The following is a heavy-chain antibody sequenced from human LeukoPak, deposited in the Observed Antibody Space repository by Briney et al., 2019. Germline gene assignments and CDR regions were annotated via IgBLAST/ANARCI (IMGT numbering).Heavy chain of an antibody. V-gene: IGHV4-31*03. Sequence: KTSETLSLSCTVSGGSISSGGYYWSWIRQHPGKGLEWIGYIYYSGSTYYNPSLKSRVTISVDTSKNQFSLKLSSVTAADTAVYYCAREGYYDLLVGYLFDYWGQGTLVTVSS. CDR2: IYYSGST. CDR1: GGSISSGGYY. D-gene: IGHD3-9*01. J-gene: IGHJ4*02. CDR3: AREGYYDLLVGYLFDY.